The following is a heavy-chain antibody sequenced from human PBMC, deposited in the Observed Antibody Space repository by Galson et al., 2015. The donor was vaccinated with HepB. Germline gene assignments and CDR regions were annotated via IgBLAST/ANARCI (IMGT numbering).Heavy chain of an antibody. Sequence: AASGFTFSSYAMSWVRQAPGKGLEWVSAISSSGGSTYYADSVKGRFTISRDNSKNTLYLQLNSLRAEDTALYYCAKDSRSGGNYDYWGQGTLVTVSS. D-gene: IGHD2-15*01. J-gene: IGHJ4*02. V-gene: IGHV3-23*01. CDR3: AKDSRSGGNYDY. CDR1: GFTFSSYA. CDR2: ISSSGGST.